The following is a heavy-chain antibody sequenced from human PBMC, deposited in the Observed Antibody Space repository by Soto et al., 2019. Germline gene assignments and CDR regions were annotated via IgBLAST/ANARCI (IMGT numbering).Heavy chain of an antibody. Sequence: ASVKVSCKASGYTFTAYYMHWVRQAPGQGLEWMGCINPDSGGTKYAQKFQGRVTMTRDTSITTAYLDLSSLRSDDTAVYYCARALSFGSGTFDYWGQGTLVTVSS. CDR3: ARALSFGSGTFDY. J-gene: IGHJ4*02. V-gene: IGHV1-2*02. CDR2: INPDSGGT. D-gene: IGHD1-26*01. CDR1: GYTFTAYY.